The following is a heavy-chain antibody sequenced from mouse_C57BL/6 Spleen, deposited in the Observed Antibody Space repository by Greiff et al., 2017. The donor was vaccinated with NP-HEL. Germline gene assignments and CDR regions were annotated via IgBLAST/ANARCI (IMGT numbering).Heavy chain of an antibody. CDR2: FHPYNDDT. CDR1: GYTFTTYP. J-gene: IGHJ4*01. D-gene: IGHD1-1*01. V-gene: IGHV1-47*01. CDR3: ARRGGSSPYYAMDY. Sequence: QVQLKESGAELVKPGASVKMSCKASGYTFTTYPIEWMKQNHGKSLEWIGNFHPYNDDTKYNEKFKGKATLTVEKSSSTVYLELSRLTSDDSAVYYCARRGGSSPYYAMDYWGQGTSVTVSS.